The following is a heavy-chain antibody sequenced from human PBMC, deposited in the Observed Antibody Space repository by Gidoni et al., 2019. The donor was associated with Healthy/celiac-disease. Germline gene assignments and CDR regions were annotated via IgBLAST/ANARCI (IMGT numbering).Heavy chain of an antibody. D-gene: IGHD3-22*01. V-gene: IGHV1-58*02. CDR3: AADPTYYYDSSGYYYADAFDI. J-gene: IGHJ3*02. CDR1: GFTFTSSA. CDR2: IVVGSGNT. Sequence: QMQLVQSGPEVKKPGTSVKVSCKASGFTFTSSAMQWVRQARGQRLEWIGWIVVGSGNTNYAQKFQERVTITRDMSTSTAYMELSSLRSEDTAVYYCAADPTYYYDSSGYYYADAFDIWGQGTMVTVSS.